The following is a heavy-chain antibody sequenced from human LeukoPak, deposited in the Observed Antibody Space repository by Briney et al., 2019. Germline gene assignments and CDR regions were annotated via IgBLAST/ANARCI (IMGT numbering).Heavy chain of an antibody. CDR3: ARDGRYSSSWYKGDAFDI. Sequence: SETLSLTCTVSGGSISSSSYYWGWIRQPPGKGLEWIGSIYYSGSTNYNPSLKSRVTISVDTSKNQFSLKLSSVTAADTAVYYCARDGRYSSSWYKGDAFDIWGQGTMVTVSS. CDR2: IYYSGST. D-gene: IGHD6-13*01. V-gene: IGHV4-39*07. J-gene: IGHJ3*02. CDR1: GGSISSSSYY.